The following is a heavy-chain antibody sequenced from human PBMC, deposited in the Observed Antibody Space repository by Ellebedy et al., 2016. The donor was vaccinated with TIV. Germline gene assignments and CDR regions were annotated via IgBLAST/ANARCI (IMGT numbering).Heavy chain of an antibody. D-gene: IGHD4-17*01. CDR3: ARDRDYGTFDH. CDR2: INAGNGST. J-gene: IGHJ4*02. CDR1: GYTFTSYA. V-gene: IGHV1-3*01. Sequence: AASVKVSCKASGYTFTSYAMHWVRQAPGQRLEWMGWINAGNGSTKYSQKFQGRVTITRDTSASTAYMELSSLRSEDTAVYYCARDRDYGTFDHWGQGTLVTVSS.